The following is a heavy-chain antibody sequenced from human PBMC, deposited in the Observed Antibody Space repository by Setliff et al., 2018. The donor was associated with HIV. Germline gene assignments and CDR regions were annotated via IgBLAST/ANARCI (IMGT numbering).Heavy chain of an antibody. Sequence: SETLSLTCAVYGGSFSEYYWSWIRQSPGKGLEWIGEINHSGSTHYNPPLESRATISVDTSKNQFSLRLNSVTAADTAVYYCARGATLLPGYSDRWEYYYMDVWGKGTTVTVSS. D-gene: IGHD5-12*01. CDR1: GGSFSEYY. J-gene: IGHJ6*03. CDR3: ARGATLLPGYSDRWEYYYMDV. CDR2: INHSGST. V-gene: IGHV4-34*01.